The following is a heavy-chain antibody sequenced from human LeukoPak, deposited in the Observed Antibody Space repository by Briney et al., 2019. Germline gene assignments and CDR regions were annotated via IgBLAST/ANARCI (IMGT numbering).Heavy chain of an antibody. CDR1: GCTFTSHV. V-gene: IGHV1-69*05. Sequence: SVKVSCLSPGCTFTSHVISWVRQAPAQGGEWMGGINAFIGRANYVQKLQGRVAITTDEATSTAYMELSSLRYEDTAIYYCARVKVNYYASGSPFDYWGQGTLVTVSS. CDR2: INAFIGRA. D-gene: IGHD3-10*01. CDR3: ARVKVNYYASGSPFDY. J-gene: IGHJ4*02.